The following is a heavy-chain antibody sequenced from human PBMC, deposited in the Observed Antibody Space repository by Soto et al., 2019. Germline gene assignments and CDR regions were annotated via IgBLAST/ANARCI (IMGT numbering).Heavy chain of an antibody. J-gene: IGHJ6*02. D-gene: IGHD6-6*01. CDR2: INPNSGGT. V-gene: IGHV1-2*02. CDR1: GYTFTGYY. CDR3: AREGAARPRLVGMDV. Sequence: QVQLVQSGAEVKKPGASVKVSCKASGYTFTGYYMHWVRQAPGQGLEWMGWINPNSGGTNYAQKFQGRVTITRDTSISTAYMELSRLRSDDTAVYYCAREGAARPRLVGMDVWGQGTTVTVSS.